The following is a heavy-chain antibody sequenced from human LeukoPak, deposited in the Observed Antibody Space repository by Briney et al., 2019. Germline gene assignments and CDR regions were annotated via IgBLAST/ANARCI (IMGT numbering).Heavy chain of an antibody. Sequence: GGSLRLSCVGSGFTFSSYWVSWVRQAPGRGLEWVANIKQDGSEGYYVDSVKGRFTISRDNAKNSLYLQMNSLRAEDTAVYYCARGKTTATPGYSDYGGQGTLVTVSP. CDR3: ARGKTTATPGYSDY. D-gene: IGHD4-17*01. V-gene: IGHV3-7*03. CDR2: IKQDGSEG. CDR1: GFTFSSYW. J-gene: IGHJ4*02.